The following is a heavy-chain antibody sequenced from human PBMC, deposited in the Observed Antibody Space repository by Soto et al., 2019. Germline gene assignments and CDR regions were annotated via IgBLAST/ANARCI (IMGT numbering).Heavy chain of an antibody. Sequence: ASVKVSCKASGYTFTSYGISWVRQAPGQGLEWMGWISAYNGNTNYAQKLQGRVTMTTDTSTSTAYMELRSLRSDDTAVYYCAVITGITIFGVVPEHNAIDIWGQGTMVTVSS. J-gene: IGHJ3*02. V-gene: IGHV1-18*01. CDR2: ISAYNGNT. D-gene: IGHD3-3*01. CDR3: AVITGITIFGVVPEHNAIDI. CDR1: GYTFTSYG.